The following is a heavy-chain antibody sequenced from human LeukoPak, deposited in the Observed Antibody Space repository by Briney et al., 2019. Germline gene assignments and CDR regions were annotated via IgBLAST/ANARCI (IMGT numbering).Heavy chain of an antibody. CDR2: FDPEDGET. V-gene: IGHV1-24*01. D-gene: IGHD6-19*01. Sequence: ASVKVSCKVSGYTLTDLSMHWVRQAPGKGLEWMGGFDPEDGETIYAQKFQGRVTITADKSTSTAYMELSSLRSEDTAVYYCARSKYSSGWGPNYYYYYMDVWGKGTTVTVSS. J-gene: IGHJ6*03. CDR1: GYTLTDLS. CDR3: ARSKYSSGWGPNYYYYYMDV.